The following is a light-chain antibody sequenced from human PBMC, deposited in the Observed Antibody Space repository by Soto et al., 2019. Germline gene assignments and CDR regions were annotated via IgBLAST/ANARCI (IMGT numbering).Light chain of an antibody. CDR1: SSDVGAYNY. Sequence: QSVLTQPASVSGSPGQSITISCTGTSSDVGAYNYVSWYQQHPGNVPKLMIYEVSNRPSGVSNRFSASKSGDTASLTISGLQAEDEADYYCSSYTSTGTVVFGGGTQLTVL. J-gene: IGLJ2*01. V-gene: IGLV2-14*03. CDR3: SSYTSTGTVV. CDR2: EVS.